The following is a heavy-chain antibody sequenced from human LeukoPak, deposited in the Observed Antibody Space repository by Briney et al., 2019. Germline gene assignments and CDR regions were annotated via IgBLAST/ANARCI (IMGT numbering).Heavy chain of an antibody. CDR2: ISTSSSYI. D-gene: IGHD3-10*01. J-gene: IGHJ6*04. CDR1: GFTFSNHN. V-gene: IGHV3-21*01. Sequence: GGSLRLSCAASGFTFSNHNMNWVRQAPGKGLEWVSSISTSSSYIYYADSVKGRFTISRDNAKNSLYLQMNSLRAEDTAVYYCAREDASSLDVWGKGTTVTVSS. CDR3: AREDASSLDV.